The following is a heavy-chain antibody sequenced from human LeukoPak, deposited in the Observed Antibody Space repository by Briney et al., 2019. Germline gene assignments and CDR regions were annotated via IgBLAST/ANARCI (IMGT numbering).Heavy chain of an antibody. Sequence: ASVKVSCKASGYTFTRYYMHWVRQAPGEGLEWMGIIDPSGGSTSYAQNFQGGVTMTRDATTSTVYLELSSLRSEDTAVYYCARDFGEMPNYWGQGTLVTVSS. D-gene: IGHD5-24*01. V-gene: IGHV1-46*01. CDR2: IDPSGGST. CDR1: GYTFTRYY. CDR3: ARDFGEMPNY. J-gene: IGHJ4*02.